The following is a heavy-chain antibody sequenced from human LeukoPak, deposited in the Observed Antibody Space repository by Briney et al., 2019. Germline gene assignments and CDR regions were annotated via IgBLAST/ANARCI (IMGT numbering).Heavy chain of an antibody. CDR2: ISVNNGNT. CDR3: VTMITFGGVSY. D-gene: IGHD3-16*01. J-gene: IGHJ4*02. Sequence: ASVKVSCKASGYTFTSYDINWVRQAPGQGLEWMGWISVNNGNTEYAQKFQGRVTMTTDTSTTTAYMEVRSLRFDDTAVYYCVTMITFGGVSYWGQGTLVTVSA. V-gene: IGHV1-18*01. CDR1: GYTFTSYD.